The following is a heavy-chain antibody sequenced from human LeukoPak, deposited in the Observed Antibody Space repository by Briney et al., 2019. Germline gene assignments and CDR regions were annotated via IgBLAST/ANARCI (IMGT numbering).Heavy chain of an antibody. J-gene: IGHJ4*02. CDR2: INPNSGGT. V-gene: IGHV1-2*02. CDR3: ARGDASSWYYFEY. D-gene: IGHD6-13*01. Sequence: ASVKVPCKASGYTFTGYYMHWVRQAPGQGLEWMGWINPNSGGTNYAQNFLGRVTMTRDTSISTAYMELSRLRSDDTAVYYCARGDASSWYYFEYWGQGTLVTVYS. CDR1: GYTFTGYY.